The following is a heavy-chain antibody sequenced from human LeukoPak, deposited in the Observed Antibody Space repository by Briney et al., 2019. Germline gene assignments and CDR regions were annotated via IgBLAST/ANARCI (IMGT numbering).Heavy chain of an antibody. J-gene: IGHJ4*02. V-gene: IGHV3-21*01. CDR2: ISSSSSYI. CDR3: ARDHVAVAGE. Sequence: GGSLRLSCAASGFTFSSYSMNWVRQAPGKGLEWVSSISSSSSYIYYADSVKGRFTTSRDNAKNSLYLQMNSLRAEDTAVYYCARDHVAVAGEWGQGTLVTVSS. CDR1: GFTFSSYS. D-gene: IGHD6-19*01.